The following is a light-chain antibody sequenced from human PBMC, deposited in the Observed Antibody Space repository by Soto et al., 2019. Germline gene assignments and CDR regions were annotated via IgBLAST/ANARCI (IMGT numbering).Light chain of an antibody. Sequence: IQMTQVPSNLSAPRGEGINVNSRASQSISSWLAWYQQKPGKAPKLLIYDASNLDSGVPSRFSGSGSGTEFSLTISNLQPDDSATYYCKHYESSGKVGQGTKVDIK. J-gene: IGKJ1*01. CDR2: DAS. CDR3: KHYESSGK. V-gene: IGKV1-5*01. CDR1: QSISSW.